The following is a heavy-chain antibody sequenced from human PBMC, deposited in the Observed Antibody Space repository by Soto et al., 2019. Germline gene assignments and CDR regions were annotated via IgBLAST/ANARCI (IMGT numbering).Heavy chain of an antibody. V-gene: IGHV1-69*12. CDR1: GGTFSSYA. Sequence: QVQLVQSGAEVKKPGSSVKVSCKASGGTFSSYAISWVRQAPGQGLEWMGGIIPIFGTANYAQKFQGRVKITADESTRTAYMELSSLRSEDTAVYYCARTYDSSGYYPNWYFDLWGRGTLVTVSS. J-gene: IGHJ2*01. CDR2: IIPIFGTA. D-gene: IGHD3-22*01. CDR3: ARTYDSSGYYPNWYFDL.